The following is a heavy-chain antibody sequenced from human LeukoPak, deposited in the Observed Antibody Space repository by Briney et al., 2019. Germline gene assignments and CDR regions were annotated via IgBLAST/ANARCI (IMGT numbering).Heavy chain of an antibody. CDR1: GFAFSTYA. V-gene: IGHV3-30*04. J-gene: IGHJ4*02. CDR2: ISYNGSHQ. D-gene: IGHD3-3*01. CDR3: ATSIRRITISS. Sequence: GRSLRLSCAASGFAFSTYAMHWVRQAPGKGLEWLTVISYNGSHQYYSDSVRGRFTISRDNSRNSVFLQINRLRPEDTAVYYCATSIRRITISSWGQGTLVTVSS.